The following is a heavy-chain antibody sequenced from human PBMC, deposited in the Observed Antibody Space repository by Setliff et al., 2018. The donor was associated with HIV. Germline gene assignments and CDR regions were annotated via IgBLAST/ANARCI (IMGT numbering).Heavy chain of an antibody. CDR2: IYYSGST. D-gene: IGHD3-22*01. CDR3: ASRVYYYDSSGYLREEGFDP. CDR1: GGSISNSRYY. V-gene: IGHV4-39*01. J-gene: IGHJ5*02. Sequence: PSETLSLTCTVSGGSISNSRYYWSWIRQPPGKGLEWIGSIYYSGSTYYNPSLKSRVTISVDTSKNQFSLKLSSVTDADAAVYYCASRVYYYDSSGYLREEGFDPWGQGTLVTVSS.